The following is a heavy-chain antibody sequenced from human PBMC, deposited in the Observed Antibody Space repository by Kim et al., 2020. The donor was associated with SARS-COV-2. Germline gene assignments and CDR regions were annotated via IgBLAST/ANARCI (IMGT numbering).Heavy chain of an antibody. D-gene: IGHD6-6*01. V-gene: IGHV3-33*01. J-gene: IGHJ6*02. Sequence: GGSLRLSCAASGFTVSSYGMHWVRQAPGKGLEWVAGVWYDGSNKYYADSVKGRFTISRDNYKKTLYLQMNSLRAEDTAVYYCARGTAPAARPRSNYYYGMDVWGPGTTVTASS. CDR1: GFTVSSYG. CDR2: VWYDGSNK. CDR3: ARGTAPAARPRSNYYYGMDV.